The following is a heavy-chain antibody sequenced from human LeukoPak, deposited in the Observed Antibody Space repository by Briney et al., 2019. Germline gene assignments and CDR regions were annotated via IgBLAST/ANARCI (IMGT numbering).Heavy chain of an antibody. Sequence: SETLSLTCAVYGGSFSGYYWSWIRQPPGKGLEWIGEINHSGSTNYNPSLKSRLTISMDTSKNQFSLKVTSVTAADTAMYYCGIVATTRQYWGQGTLVTVSS. D-gene: IGHD2-21*01. CDR2: INHSGST. J-gene: IGHJ1*01. CDR3: GIVATTRQY. V-gene: IGHV4-34*01. CDR1: GGSFSGYY.